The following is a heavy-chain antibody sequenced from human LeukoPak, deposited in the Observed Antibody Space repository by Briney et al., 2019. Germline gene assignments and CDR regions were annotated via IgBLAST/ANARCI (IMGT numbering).Heavy chain of an antibody. Sequence: GGSLRLSCAASGFTFSSYWMHWVRQAPGKGLVWVSRIYSDGSSTYYADSVQGRFTISRDDSKNTLYLQMNTLRAEDTAVYYCTRSPTYLDWYFDYWGQGTLVTVSS. J-gene: IGHJ4*02. D-gene: IGHD3/OR15-3a*01. CDR2: IYSDGSST. CDR1: GFTFSSYW. CDR3: TRSPTYLDWYFDY. V-gene: IGHV3-74*01.